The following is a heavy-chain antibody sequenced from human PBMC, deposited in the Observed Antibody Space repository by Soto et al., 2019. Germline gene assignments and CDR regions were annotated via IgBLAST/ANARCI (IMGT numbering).Heavy chain of an antibody. J-gene: IGHJ4*02. CDR3: ARDLGNCFDY. V-gene: IGHV3-11*01. CDR2: ISGSGRTI. Sequence: QVRLVESGGGLVKPAGSLRLSCGASGFSFNDYYMSWIRQAPGKGLEWISYISGSGRTISYADSVKGRFTISRDNAKSSLYLHLNNLTAEVTAVYFCARDLGNCFDYWGRGTLVTVS. D-gene: IGHD1-26*01. CDR1: GFSFNDYY.